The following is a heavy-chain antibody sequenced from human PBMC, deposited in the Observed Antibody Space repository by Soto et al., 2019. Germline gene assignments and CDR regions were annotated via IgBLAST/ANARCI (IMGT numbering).Heavy chain of an antibody. J-gene: IGHJ4*02. CDR1: GYTFTGYY. Sequence: GASVKVSCKASGYTFTGYYMHWVRQAPGQGLEWMGWINPNSGGTNYAQKFQGWVTMTRDTSISTAYMELSRLRSDDTAVYYCARARMTTVTNFDYWGQGTLVTVS. D-gene: IGHD4-17*01. V-gene: IGHV1-2*04. CDR3: ARARMTTVTNFDY. CDR2: INPNSGGT.